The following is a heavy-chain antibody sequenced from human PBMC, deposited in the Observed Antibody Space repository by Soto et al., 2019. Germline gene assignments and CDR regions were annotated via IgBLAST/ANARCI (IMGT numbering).Heavy chain of an antibody. CDR3: AADSLRLLEEERMGYYYYYMDV. J-gene: IGHJ6*03. V-gene: IGHV1-3*01. Sequence: ASVKVSCKASGYTFTSCAMHWVRQAPGQRLEWMGWINAGNGNTKYSQKFQERVTITRDMSTSTAYMELSSLRSEDTAVYYCAADSLRLLEEERMGYYYYYMDVWGKGTTVTVSS. D-gene: IGHD3-3*01. CDR2: INAGNGNT. CDR1: GYTFTSCA.